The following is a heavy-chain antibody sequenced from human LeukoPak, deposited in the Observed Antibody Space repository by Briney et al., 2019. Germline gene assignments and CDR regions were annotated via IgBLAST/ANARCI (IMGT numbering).Heavy chain of an antibody. CDR2: IKQDGSET. D-gene: IGHD1-26*01. CDR1: GFTFSSYS. Sequence: GGSLRLSCAASGFTFSSYSMNWVRQAPGKGLEWVANIKQDGSETYYVDSMKGRFTISRDNAKNSLYLQMNSLRAEDAAVYYCARHGRDSGNFYAHFDYWGQGALVTVSS. CDR3: ARHGRDSGNFYAHFDY. J-gene: IGHJ4*02. V-gene: IGHV3-7*02.